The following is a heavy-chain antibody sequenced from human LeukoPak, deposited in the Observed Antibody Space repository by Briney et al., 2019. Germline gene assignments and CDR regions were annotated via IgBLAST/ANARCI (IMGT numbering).Heavy chain of an antibody. Sequence: GGSLRLSCAASGFTFSSYSMNWVRQAPGKGLEWVSSISGSSSYIYYADSVKGRFTISRDNAKNSLYLQMNSLRAEDTAVYYCAREVWVAVAGHWFDPWGQGTLVTVSS. CDR2: ISGSSSYI. J-gene: IGHJ5*02. CDR3: AREVWVAVAGHWFDP. CDR1: GFTFSSYS. D-gene: IGHD6-19*01. V-gene: IGHV3-21*01.